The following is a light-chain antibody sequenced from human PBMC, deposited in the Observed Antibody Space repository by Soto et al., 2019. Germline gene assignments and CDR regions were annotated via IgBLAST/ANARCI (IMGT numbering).Light chain of an antibody. CDR2: DAS. J-gene: IGKJ5*01. CDR1: QSVSSY. V-gene: IGKV3-11*01. CDR3: QQRSNWPPRIT. Sequence: EIVLTQSPATLSLSPGERATLSCRASQSVSSYLAWYQQKPGQAPRLLIYDASNRATGIPARFSGSGSGTDFTLTISSLEPEDFALYYCQQRSNWPPRITFGQGTRLEI.